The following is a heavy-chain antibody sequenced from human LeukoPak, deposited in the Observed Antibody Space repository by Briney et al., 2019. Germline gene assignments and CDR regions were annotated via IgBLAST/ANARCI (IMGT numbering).Heavy chain of an antibody. CDR1: GFIFSRYW. V-gene: IGHV3-74*01. Sequence: VEPGGSLRLSCAASGFIFSRYWMHWVRQAPGKELVWVSRINNDGSITNSADSVKGRFTISRDNAKDMLYLQMDSLRVEDTAIYYCARGPSVLGAIDNWGQGTLVTVSS. J-gene: IGHJ4*02. CDR2: INNDGSIT. D-gene: IGHD3-10*01. CDR3: ARGPSVLGAIDN.